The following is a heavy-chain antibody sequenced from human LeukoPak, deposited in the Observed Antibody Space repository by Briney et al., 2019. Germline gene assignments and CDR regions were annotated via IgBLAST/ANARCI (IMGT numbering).Heavy chain of an antibody. V-gene: IGHV4-4*07. CDR3: ARGLEDYYDSSGYYYRVYYFDY. CDR2: IYTSGST. CDR1: GGSISSYY. Sequence: SETLSLTCTVSGGSISSYYWSWIRQPAGKGLEWIGRIYTSGSTNYNPSLKSRVTMSVDTSKNQFSLKLNSVTAADTAVYYCARGLEDYYDSSGYYYRVYYFDYWGQGTLVTVSS. D-gene: IGHD3-22*01. J-gene: IGHJ4*02.